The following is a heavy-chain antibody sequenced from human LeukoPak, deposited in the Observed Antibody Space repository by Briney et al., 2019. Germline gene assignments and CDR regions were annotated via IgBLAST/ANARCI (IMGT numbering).Heavy chain of an antibody. CDR2: INNSGST. CDR3: ARAPLPDGYFDY. Sequence: SETLSLTCAVYGGSFSGYYWSWIRQPPGKGLEWIGEINNSGSTNYNPSLKSRVTISVDTTKNQFSLKLSSVTAADTAVYYCARAPLPDGYFDYWGQGTLVTVSS. J-gene: IGHJ4*02. V-gene: IGHV4-34*01. CDR1: GGSFSGYY.